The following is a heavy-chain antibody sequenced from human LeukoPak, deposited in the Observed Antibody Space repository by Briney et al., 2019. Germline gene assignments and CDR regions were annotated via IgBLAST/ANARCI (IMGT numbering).Heavy chain of an antibody. CDR2: IWYDGSNK. CDR1: GFTFSSYG. D-gene: IGHD2-21*02. V-gene: IGHV3-33*01. CDR3: ARAPCGGDCYYFDY. J-gene: IGHJ4*02. Sequence: GGSLRLSCAASGFTFSSYGMHWVRQAPGKGLEWVAVIWYDGSNKYYADPVKGRFTISRDNSKNTLYLQMNSLRAEDTAVYYCARAPCGGDCYYFDYWGQGTLVTVSS.